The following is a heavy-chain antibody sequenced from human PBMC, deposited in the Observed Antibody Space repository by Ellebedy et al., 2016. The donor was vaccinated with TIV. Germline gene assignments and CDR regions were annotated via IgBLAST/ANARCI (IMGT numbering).Heavy chain of an antibody. CDR2: IYYSGST. J-gene: IGHJ4*02. V-gene: IGHV4-31*03. CDR3: ARDHDYGVLDY. Sequence: SETLSLXCTVSGGSISSGGYYWSWIRQHPGKGLEWIGYIYYSGSTYYNPSLKSRVTISVDTSKNQFSLKLSSVTAADTAVYYCARDHDYGVLDYWGQGTLVTVSS. CDR1: GGSISSGGYY. D-gene: IGHD4-17*01.